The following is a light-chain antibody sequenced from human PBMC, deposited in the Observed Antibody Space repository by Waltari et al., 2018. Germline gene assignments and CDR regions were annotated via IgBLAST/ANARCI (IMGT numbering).Light chain of an antibody. CDR2: DVT. Sequence: QSALTQPASVSGSPGQSITISCTGSSSDVGRYNYVPWYQQFPDRAPKLIIDDVTNRPSGVSNRFSGSKSANTASLTISGLQPEDEAEYYCASYNPGSTLVFGGGTKLTVL. CDR3: ASYNPGSTLV. V-gene: IGLV2-14*01. CDR1: SSDVGRYNY. J-gene: IGLJ3*02.